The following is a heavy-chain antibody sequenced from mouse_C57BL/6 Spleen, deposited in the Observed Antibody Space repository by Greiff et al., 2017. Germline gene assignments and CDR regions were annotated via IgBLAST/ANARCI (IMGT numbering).Heavy chain of an antibody. V-gene: IGHV1-82*01. J-gene: IGHJ4*01. CDR1: GYAFSSSW. Sequence: VQLQQSGPELVKPGASVKISCTASGYAFSSSWLNWVQQRPGKGLEWIGRLYPGDGDTNYNGKFKGKATLTADKSSSTAYMQHSSLTSEESEVYFCAREGGGSGLDYWGQGTTVTVSS. CDR2: LYPGDGDT. D-gene: IGHD3-2*02. CDR3: AREGGGSGLDY.